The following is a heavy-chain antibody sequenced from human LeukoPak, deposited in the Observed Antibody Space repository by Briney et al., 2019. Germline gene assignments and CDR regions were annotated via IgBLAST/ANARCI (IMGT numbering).Heavy chain of an antibody. CDR1: GGSVSSTTYF. CDR3: VSQTPLYSGSFYFDY. CDR2: INYSGST. J-gene: IGHJ4*02. V-gene: IGHV4-39*01. Sequence: PSETLSLTCTVSGGSVSSTTYFWSWMRRPPGKGLEWIASINYSGSTYYNPSLKSRVTISVDPSKNRFSLKLSSVTAADTAVYYCVSQTPLYSGSFYFDYWGQGTLVTVSS. D-gene: IGHD1-26*01.